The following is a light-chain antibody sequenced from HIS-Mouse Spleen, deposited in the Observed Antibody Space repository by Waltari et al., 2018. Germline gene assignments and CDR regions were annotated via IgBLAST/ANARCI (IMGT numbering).Light chain of an antibody. V-gene: IGLV3-21*03. Sequence: SYVLTQPPSVSVAPGKTARITCGGNNIGSKSVHWYQQKPGQAPVLVVYDDSDRPSGIPERFSGSNSGNTATLTISGLQAEDKADYYCCSYAGSSTFEVFGGGTKLTVL. CDR1: NIGSKS. CDR2: DDS. CDR3: CSYAGSSTFEV. J-gene: IGLJ2*01.